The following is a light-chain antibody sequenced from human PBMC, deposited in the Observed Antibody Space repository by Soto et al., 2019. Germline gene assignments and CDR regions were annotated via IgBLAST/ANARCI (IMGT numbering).Light chain of an antibody. V-gene: IGLV2-8*01. Sequence: QSVLTQPPSASGSPGQSVTISCTGSSSDVGGYEYVSWYQQHPGKAPKLIIYEVIKRPSGVPDRISGSKSGNTASLTVSGLQAEDEADYYCSSYAGSNNLHVLFGGGTKVTVL. J-gene: IGLJ2*01. CDR3: SSYAGSNNLHVL. CDR1: SSDVGGYEY. CDR2: EVI.